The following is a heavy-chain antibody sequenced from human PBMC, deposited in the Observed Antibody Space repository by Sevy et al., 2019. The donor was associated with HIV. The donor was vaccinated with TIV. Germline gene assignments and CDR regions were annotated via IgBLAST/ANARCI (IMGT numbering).Heavy chain of an antibody. Sequence: GGSLRLSCAVSGFSFTTYWMNWVRQASGKGLEWVANIRQDGSEKYYVDSVKGRFIISRDNAKNLLYLQMNSLRVDDTAIYYCARARGGGLGSSSSTRYGLDVWGQGTTVTVSS. D-gene: IGHD6-6*01. CDR1: GFSFTTYW. V-gene: IGHV3-7*04. CDR2: IRQDGSEK. CDR3: ARARGGGLGSSSSTRYGLDV. J-gene: IGHJ6*02.